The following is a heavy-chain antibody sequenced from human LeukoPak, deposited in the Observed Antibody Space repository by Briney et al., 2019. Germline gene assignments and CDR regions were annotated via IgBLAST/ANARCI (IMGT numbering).Heavy chain of an antibody. CDR2: INPSGGST. J-gene: IGHJ4*02. D-gene: IGHD2-8*01. CDR3: ARTDCTNGVCYIPYFDY. V-gene: IGHV1-46*01. CDR1: GGTFSSYA. Sequence: ASVKVSCKASGGTFSSYAISWVRQAPGQGLEWMGIINPSGGSTSYAQKFQGRVTMTRDTSTSTVYMELSSLRSEDTAVYYCARTDCTNGVCYIPYFDYWGQGTLVTVSS.